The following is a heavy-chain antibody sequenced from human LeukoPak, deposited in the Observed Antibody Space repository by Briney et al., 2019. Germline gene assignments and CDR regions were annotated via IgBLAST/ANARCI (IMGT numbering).Heavy chain of an antibody. J-gene: IGHJ4*02. Sequence: ASVKVSFKASGYTFTNYGINWVRQAPGQGLEWMGWISTYNGNTNYAQRLQGRVTMTTDTSTSTAYMELGSLRSDDTAVFYCARGTRPGPLLHLAYWGQGTRVTVSS. CDR2: ISTYNGNT. V-gene: IGHV1-18*01. CDR3: ARGTRPGPLLHLAY. CDR1: GYTFTNYG. D-gene: IGHD2-2*01.